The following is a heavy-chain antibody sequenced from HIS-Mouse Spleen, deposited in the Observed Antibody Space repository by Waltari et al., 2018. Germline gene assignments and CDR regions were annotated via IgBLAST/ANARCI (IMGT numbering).Heavy chain of an antibody. Sequence: EVQLVESGGGLVQPGGSLRLSCAASGFTFSSYWMSWVRQAPGKGLKWGAKIKQDGSEKYYVDSVKGRFTISRDNAKNSLYLQMNSLRAEDTAVYYCARERRGPGWFDPWGQGTLVTVSS. D-gene: IGHD5-12*01. CDR3: ARERRGPGWFDP. J-gene: IGHJ5*02. CDR2: IKQDGSEK. CDR1: GFTFSSYW. V-gene: IGHV3-7*01.